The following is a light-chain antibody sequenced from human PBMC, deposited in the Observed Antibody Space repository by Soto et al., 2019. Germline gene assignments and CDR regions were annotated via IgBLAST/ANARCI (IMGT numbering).Light chain of an antibody. CDR2: SDN. CDR3: AAWDDSLNGWV. CDR1: SSNIGSNT. V-gene: IGLV1-44*01. J-gene: IGLJ3*02. Sequence: QSVLTQPPSASGTPGQRVTISCSGGSSNIGSNTVNWYQQLPGTAPKLLIYSDNQRPSGVPDRCSGSKSGTSASLAISGLQSEDEADYYCAAWDDSLNGWVFGGGTKVTVL.